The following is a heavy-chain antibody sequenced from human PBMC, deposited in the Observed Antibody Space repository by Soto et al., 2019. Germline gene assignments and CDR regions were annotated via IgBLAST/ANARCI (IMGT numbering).Heavy chain of an antibody. V-gene: IGHV3-23*01. D-gene: IGHD4-17*01. CDR3: AKWDYGDSYWYFDL. CDR2: ISGSGGST. CDR1: GFTFSSYA. Sequence: GGSLRLSCAASGFTFSSYAMSWVRQAPGKGLEWVSAISGSGGSTYYADSVKGRFTISRDNSRNTLYLQMNSLRAEDTAVYYCAKWDYGDSYWYFDLWGRGTLVTVSS. J-gene: IGHJ2*01.